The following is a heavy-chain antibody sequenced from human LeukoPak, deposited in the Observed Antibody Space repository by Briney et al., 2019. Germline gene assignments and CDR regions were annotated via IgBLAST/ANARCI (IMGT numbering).Heavy chain of an antibody. CDR1: RFTFSSYR. Sequence: GGSLRLSCAASRFTFSSYRMTWVRQAPGKGLEWVSSISSSSSYVYYADSVKGRFTISRDNAKNSLYLQMNSLRAEDTAVYYCARDKIAAAGTDYYYAMDVWGRGTTVTVSS. D-gene: IGHD6-13*01. CDR2: ISSSSSYV. CDR3: ARDKIAAAGTDYYYAMDV. J-gene: IGHJ6*02. V-gene: IGHV3-21*01.